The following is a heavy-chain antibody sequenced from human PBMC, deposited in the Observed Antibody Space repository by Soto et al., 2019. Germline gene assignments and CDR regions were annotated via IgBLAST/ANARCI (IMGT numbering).Heavy chain of an antibody. J-gene: IGHJ4*02. V-gene: IGHV3-23*01. Sequence: GGSLRLSCAASGLTFSSYAMMWVRQAPGKGLEWVSAISGSGGSTYYADSVKGRFTISRDNSKNTLYLQMSSLRSEDTAVYYCARPRYYYDSSGYFLEYWGQGTLVTVSS. CDR2: ISGSGGST. D-gene: IGHD3-22*01. CDR1: GLTFSSYA. CDR3: ARPRYYYDSSGYFLEY.